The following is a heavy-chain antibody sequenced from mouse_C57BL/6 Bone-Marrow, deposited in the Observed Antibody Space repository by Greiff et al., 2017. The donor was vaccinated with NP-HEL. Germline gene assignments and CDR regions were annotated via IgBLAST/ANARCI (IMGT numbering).Heavy chain of an antibody. V-gene: IGHV5-6*01. CDR2: ISSGGSYS. CDR3: ASPYDYDVAWFAY. J-gene: IGHJ3*01. D-gene: IGHD2-4*01. CDR1: GFTFRSYG. Sequence: EVMLVGSGGDLVKPGGSLKLYCAASGFTFRSYGMSWVRQTPDKRLVWVAAISSGGSYSYYPDSVKGRFTISRDNAKNTLYLQMSSLKSEDTAMYYCASPYDYDVAWFAYWGQGTLVTVSA.